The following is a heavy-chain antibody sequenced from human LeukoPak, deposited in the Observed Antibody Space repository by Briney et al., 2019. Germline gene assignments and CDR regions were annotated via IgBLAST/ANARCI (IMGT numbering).Heavy chain of an antibody. D-gene: IGHD6-13*01. Sequence: GGSLRLSCTASGFTFSSYSMNWVRQAPGKGLEWVSYISSGSTTIYYADSVKGRFTISRDNAKNSLYLQMNSLRAEDTAVYYCAKTPTVGAAWGQGTLVTVSS. V-gene: IGHV3-48*04. CDR1: GFTFSSYS. CDR3: AKTPTVGAA. CDR2: ISSGSTTI. J-gene: IGHJ4*02.